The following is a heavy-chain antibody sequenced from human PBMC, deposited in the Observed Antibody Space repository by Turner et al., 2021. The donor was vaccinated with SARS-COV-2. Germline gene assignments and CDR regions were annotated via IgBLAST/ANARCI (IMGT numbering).Heavy chain of an antibody. D-gene: IGHD3-3*01. V-gene: IGHV4-34*01. J-gene: IGHJ4*02. Sequence: QVHLQHCGAGPLKRSETLSLICAVNGGSLSCYYWTWHRQPPGKGLGWIGEVHTSETTYYNPSLESRVSMSVNTSNNQFSLKLNSVTAADTAFYYCARGDDHRKSGVVWGQGTLVTVSS. CDR2: VHTSETT. CDR3: ARGDDHRKSGVV. CDR1: GGSLSCYY.